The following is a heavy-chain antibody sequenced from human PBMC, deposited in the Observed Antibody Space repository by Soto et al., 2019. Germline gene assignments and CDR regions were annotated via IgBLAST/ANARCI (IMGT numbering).Heavy chain of an antibody. Sequence: PSETLSLTCTVSGGSISSSSYYWGWIRQPPGKGLEWVSLIGESGTPTYYADSVKGRFTISRDNSGNTLFLEMYSLRAEDTAVYYCARYIPGVRYYGMDVWGQGTTVTVSS. J-gene: IGHJ6*02. CDR1: GGSISSSSYY. V-gene: IGHV3-23*01. CDR2: IGESGTPT. D-gene: IGHD2-2*01. CDR3: ARYIPGVRYYGMDV.